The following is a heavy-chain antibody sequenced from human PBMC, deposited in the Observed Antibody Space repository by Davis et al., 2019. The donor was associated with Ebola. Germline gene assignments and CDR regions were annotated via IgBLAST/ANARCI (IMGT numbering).Heavy chain of an antibody. D-gene: IGHD6-19*01. J-gene: IGHJ4*02. CDR2: INAGNGNT. CDR1: GYTFTSYA. CDR3: ARATFGYNSGWYADY. Sequence: ASVKVSCKASGYTFTSYAMHWVRQAPGQRLEWMGWINAGNGNTKYSQRFQGRITITTDTSASTAYLDLSSLRSDDTAVFYCARATFGYNSGWYADYWGQGTLVTVSS. V-gene: IGHV1-3*01.